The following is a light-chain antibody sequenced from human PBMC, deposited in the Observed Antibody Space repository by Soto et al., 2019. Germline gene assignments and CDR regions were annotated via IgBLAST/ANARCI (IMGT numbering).Light chain of an antibody. Sequence: DIQMTQSPSSVSASVGDRVTITCRASQDISNWLAWYQQKPGKAPNLLIYAASSLQSGVPSRFSGSGSGTEFTLTISGLQPDDFATYYCQEYMRYSRTFGQGTKVDIK. CDR3: QEYMRYSRT. J-gene: IGKJ1*01. V-gene: IGKV1D-16*01. CDR1: QDISNW. CDR2: AAS.